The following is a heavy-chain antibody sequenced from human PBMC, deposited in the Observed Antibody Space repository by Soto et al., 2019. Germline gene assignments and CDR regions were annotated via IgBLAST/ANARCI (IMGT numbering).Heavy chain of an antibody. CDR1: GDTFNFYT. D-gene: IGHD3-22*01. CDR3: AGDPDSHYNDSHASSYP. CDR2: FNPILSFS. V-gene: IGHV1-69*04. Sequence: SVKVSCKASGDTFNFYTINWVRQAPGLGLEWMGRFNPILSFSNSALKFQGRVTITADKFTGTAYMELTRLRSDDTAVYYCAGDPDSHYNDSHASSYPWGQGTLVTVSS. J-gene: IGHJ5*02.